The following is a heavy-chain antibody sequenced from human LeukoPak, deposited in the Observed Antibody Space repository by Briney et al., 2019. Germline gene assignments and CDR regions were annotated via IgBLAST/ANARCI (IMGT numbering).Heavy chain of an antibody. D-gene: IGHD3-10*01. V-gene: IGHV4-4*07. J-gene: IGHJ5*02. CDR1: GGSISSYY. Sequence: SETLSLTCTVSGGSISSYYWSWIRQPAGKGLEWIGRIYTSGSTNYNPSLKSRVTISVDTSKNQFSLKLSSVTAADTAVYYCARESGLLWFGELLKGFDPWGQGTLVTVSS. CDR3: ARESGLLWFGELLKGFDP. CDR2: IYTSGST.